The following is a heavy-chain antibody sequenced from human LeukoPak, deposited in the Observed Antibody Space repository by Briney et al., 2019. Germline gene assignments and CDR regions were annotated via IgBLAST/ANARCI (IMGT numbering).Heavy chain of an antibody. V-gene: IGHV3-30*02. CDR3: AKDEQWLVFGAFDI. J-gene: IGHJ3*02. D-gene: IGHD6-19*01. CDR1: GFTFSSYG. Sequence: PGGSLRLSCAASGFTFSSYGMHWVRQAPGKGLEWVAFIRYDGSNKYYADSVKGRFTISRDNSKNTLYLQMNSLRAEDTAVYYCAKDEQWLVFGAFDIWGQGTMVTVSS. CDR2: IRYDGSNK.